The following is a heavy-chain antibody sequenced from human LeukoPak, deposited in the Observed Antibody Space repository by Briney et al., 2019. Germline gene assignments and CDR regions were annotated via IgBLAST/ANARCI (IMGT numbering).Heavy chain of an antibody. J-gene: IGHJ4*02. D-gene: IGHD3-22*01. CDR2: VNPKSGGT. V-gene: IGHV1-2*02. Sequence: ASVKVSCKASGYTFTVYYMHWVRQAPGQGLEWMGWVNPKSGGTNYAQKFQGRVTMTRDTSISTAYMELSRLRSDDTAVYYCARGSRGYYDSSAYPIDAYWGQGTLVTVSS. CDR1: GYTFTVYY. CDR3: ARGSRGYYDSSAYPIDAY.